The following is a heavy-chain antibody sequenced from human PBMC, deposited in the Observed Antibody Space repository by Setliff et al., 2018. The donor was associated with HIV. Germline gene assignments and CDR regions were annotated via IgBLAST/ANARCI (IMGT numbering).Heavy chain of an antibody. CDR3: GRVTGGYSGFASF. CDR1: GFNFNSYG. Sequence: GGSLRLSCVASGFNFNSYGINWVRQAPGKGLEWVSSISASSSFKHYAESVKGRFTISRDNTKNSVYLQMNSLRAEDAGVYYCGRVTGGYSGFASFWGQGTLVTVSS. V-gene: IGHV3-21*01. J-gene: IGHJ1*01. CDR2: ISASSSFK. D-gene: IGHD5-12*01.